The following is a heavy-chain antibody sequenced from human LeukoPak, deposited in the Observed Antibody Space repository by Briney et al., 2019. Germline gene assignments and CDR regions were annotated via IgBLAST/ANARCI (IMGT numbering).Heavy chain of an antibody. CDR3: ARDYYYGTGSSPYY. D-gene: IGHD3-10*01. Sequence: GGSLRLSYAASGFTFSSYWMHWVRQASGKGLVWVSRINSDGGSTSYADSVNCRFTISRDNAKNTLYLQMNSLRVEDTAVYYCARDYYYGTGSSPYYWGQGTLVTVSS. CDR2: INSDGGST. J-gene: IGHJ4*02. CDR1: GFTFSSYW. V-gene: IGHV3-74*01.